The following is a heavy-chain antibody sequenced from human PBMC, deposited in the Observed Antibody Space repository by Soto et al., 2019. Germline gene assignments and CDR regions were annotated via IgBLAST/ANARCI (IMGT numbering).Heavy chain of an antibody. CDR2: ISASNGDS. Sequence: ASVKVSCKTSGYTFSDYAISWVRQAPGQGLEWVGWISASNGDSNFAQKVQGRVTLTTDTSTSTAYMEMRGLRFDDTAVYFCARAATTTEKYYYYMDVWGKGTTVTVSS. CDR1: GYTFSDYA. CDR3: ARAATTTEKYYYYMDV. D-gene: IGHD1-26*01. V-gene: IGHV1-18*01. J-gene: IGHJ6*03.